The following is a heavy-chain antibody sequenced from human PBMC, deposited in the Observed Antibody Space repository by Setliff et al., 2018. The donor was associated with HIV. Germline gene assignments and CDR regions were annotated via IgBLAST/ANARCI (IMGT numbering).Heavy chain of an antibody. J-gene: IGHJ6*03. CDR2: IYASGRT. CDR1: GGSISSYY. V-gene: IGHV4-4*08. D-gene: IGHD5-18*01. Sequence: PSETLSLTCTVSGGSISSYYWNWIRQPPGKGLEWIGYIYASGRTNYNPSLKSRVTLSVDTSKNQFSLKVTSVTAADTAMYYCAREIQFSATTYYYYYMDDWGRGTTVTVSS. CDR3: AREIQFSATTYYYYYMDD.